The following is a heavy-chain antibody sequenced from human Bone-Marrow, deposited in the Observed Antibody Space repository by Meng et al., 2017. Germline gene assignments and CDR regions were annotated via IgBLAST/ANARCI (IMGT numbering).Heavy chain of an antibody. J-gene: IGHJ2*01. CDR3: ARGPRRAIAAAGTGYFDL. V-gene: IGHV4-34*01. CDR1: GWSFSGYY. D-gene: IGHD6-13*01. Sequence: VQLQQWGAGLLNPSGPLPPTCPVYGWSFSGYYWSWIRQPPGKGLEWIGEINHSGSTNYNPSLKSRVTISVDTSKNQFSLKLSSVTAADTAVYYCARGPRRAIAAAGTGYFDLWGRGTLVTVSS. CDR2: INHSGST.